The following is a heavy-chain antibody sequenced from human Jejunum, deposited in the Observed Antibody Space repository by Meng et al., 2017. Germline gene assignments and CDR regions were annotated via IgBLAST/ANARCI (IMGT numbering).Heavy chain of an antibody. CDR1: GFSFKTMV. J-gene: IGHJ1*01. V-gene: IGHV3-30*03. CDR3: AENTPLRH. CDR2: ISYDGGLK. D-gene: IGHD2-15*01. Sequence: VQLLESGGGSVQAGGSLRLSCAASGFSFKTMVRHWVRQAPGEGPEWVSMISYDGGLKFYADSVRGRFTVSRDNSKNILYLHIDSLRHEDSGIYYCAENTPLRHWGQGTLVTVSS.